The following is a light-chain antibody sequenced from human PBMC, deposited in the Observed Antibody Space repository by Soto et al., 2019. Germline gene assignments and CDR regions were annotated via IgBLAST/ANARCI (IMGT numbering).Light chain of an antibody. CDR3: QQYNSYLIT. Sequence: DIQMTQSPSTLSASVRHRVTITCRASQSISSWLAWYQQKPGKAPKLLIYKASSLESGVPSRFSGSGSGTEFALTISSLPPDDFATYYCQQYNSYLITLGQGTGLKIK. V-gene: IGKV1-5*03. J-gene: IGKJ5*01. CDR2: KAS. CDR1: QSISSW.